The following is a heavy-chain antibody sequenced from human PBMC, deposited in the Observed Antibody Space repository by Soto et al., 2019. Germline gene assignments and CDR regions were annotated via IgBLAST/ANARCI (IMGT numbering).Heavy chain of an antibody. J-gene: IGHJ6*02. CDR3: ASTITTYYYYGMDV. CDR1: GFTFSSYW. V-gene: IGHV3-7*01. CDR2: IKQDGSEK. D-gene: IGHD3-3*01. Sequence: GGSLRLSCAASGFTFSSYWMSWVRQAPGKGLEWVANIKQDGSEKYYVDSVKGRFTISRDNAKNSLYLQMNSLRAEDTAVYYCASTITTYYYYGMDVWGQGTTVTVSS.